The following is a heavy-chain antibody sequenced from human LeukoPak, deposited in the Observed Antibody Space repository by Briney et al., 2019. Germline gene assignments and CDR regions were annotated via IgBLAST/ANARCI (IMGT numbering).Heavy chain of an antibody. D-gene: IGHD3-22*01. CDR2: ISAYNGNT. CDR3: ARDFSHRYYYDSSGYYVLFNY. J-gene: IGHJ4*02. CDR1: GYIFTSYG. Sequence: ASVKVSCKASGYIFTSYGISWVRQAPGQGLEWMGWISAYNGNTNYAQKLQGRVTMTTDTPTSTAYMELRSLRSDDTAVYYCARDFSHRYYYDSSGYYVLFNYWGQGTLVTVSS. V-gene: IGHV1-18*01.